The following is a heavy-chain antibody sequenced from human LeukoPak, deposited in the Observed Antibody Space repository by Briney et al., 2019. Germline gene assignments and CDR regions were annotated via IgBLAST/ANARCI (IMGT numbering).Heavy chain of an antibody. CDR1: GFTFSSYG. D-gene: IGHD3-22*01. CDR2: IWYDGSNK. V-gene: IGHV3-33*01. Sequence: PGRSLRLSCAASGFTFSSYGTHWVRQAPGKGLEWVAVIWYDGSNKYYADSVKGRFTISRDNSKNTLYLQMNSLRAEDTAVYYCARDVPAYYYDSSGYTDAFDIWGQGTMVTVSS. J-gene: IGHJ3*02. CDR3: ARDVPAYYYDSSGYTDAFDI.